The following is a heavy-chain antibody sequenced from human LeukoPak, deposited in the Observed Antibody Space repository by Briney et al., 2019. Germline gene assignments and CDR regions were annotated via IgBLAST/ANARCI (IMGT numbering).Heavy chain of an antibody. CDR2: IYYSGST. V-gene: IGHV4-59*01. CDR3: ARGVGPASYYYYYYMDV. Sequence: PGGSLRLSCAASGFIFSNYYMSWVRQAPGKGLEWIGYIYYSGSTNYNPSLKSRVTISVDTSKNQFSLKLSSVTAADTAVYYCARGVGPASYYYYYYMDVWGKGTTVTVSS. D-gene: IGHD2-2*01. CDR1: GFIFSNYY. J-gene: IGHJ6*03.